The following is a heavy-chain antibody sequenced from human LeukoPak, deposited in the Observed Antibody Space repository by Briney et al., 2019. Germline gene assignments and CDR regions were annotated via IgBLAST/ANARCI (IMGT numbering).Heavy chain of an antibody. D-gene: IGHD3-22*01. CDR2: INTNTGNP. Sequence: ASVKVSCKASGYTFTSYAMNWVRQAPGQGLEWMGWINTNTGNPTYAQGFTGRFVFSLDTSVSTAYLQISSLKAEDTAVYYCARGTALYYYDSSGSRNNWFDPWGQGTLVTVSS. CDR3: ARGTALYYYDSSGSRNNWFDP. CDR1: GYTFTSYA. J-gene: IGHJ5*02. V-gene: IGHV7-4-1*02.